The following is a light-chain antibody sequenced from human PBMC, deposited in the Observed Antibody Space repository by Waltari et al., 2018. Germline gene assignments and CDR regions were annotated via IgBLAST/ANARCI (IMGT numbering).Light chain of an antibody. CDR3: QSYDSSLDSVV. V-gene: IGLV1-40*01. CDR1: SSNIRAGND. J-gene: IGLJ2*01. Sequence: QSVLTQPPSVSGAPGQRVTISCSGSSSNIRAGNDVQWYQQLPGTAPKLLIYGISVRPSGVPNRFSHSKSGASASLAITGLQADDEGHYYCQSYDSSLDSVVFGGGTKLTVL. CDR2: GIS.